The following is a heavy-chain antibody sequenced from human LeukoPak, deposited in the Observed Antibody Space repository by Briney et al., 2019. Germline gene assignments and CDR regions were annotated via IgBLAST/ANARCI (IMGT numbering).Heavy chain of an antibody. Sequence: SETLSLTCTVSGGSISSYYWSWIRQPAGKGLEWIGRIYTSGSTNYNPSLKSRVTMSVDTSKNQFSLKLSSVTAADTAVYYCARDVVPADTYYYYYYMDVWGKGTTVTISS. J-gene: IGHJ6*03. CDR2: IYTSGST. V-gene: IGHV4-4*07. CDR3: ARDVVPADTYYYYYYMDV. D-gene: IGHD2-2*01. CDR1: GGSISSYY.